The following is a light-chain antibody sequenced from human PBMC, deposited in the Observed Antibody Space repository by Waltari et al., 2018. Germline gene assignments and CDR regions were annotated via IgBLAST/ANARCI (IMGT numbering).Light chain of an antibody. V-gene: IGKV2-28*01. CDR1: RSLLHSSGYNY. CDR3: MQALQSPLT. CDR2: LGS. Sequence: DIVMTQSPLSLPVTPGEPASIPCKSSRSLLHSSGYNYVDWYLPKPGQSPQLLISLGSTRASGVPDRFSGRGSGTDFTLKISRVEAEDVGVYYCMQALQSPLTFGGGTKVEIK. J-gene: IGKJ4*01.